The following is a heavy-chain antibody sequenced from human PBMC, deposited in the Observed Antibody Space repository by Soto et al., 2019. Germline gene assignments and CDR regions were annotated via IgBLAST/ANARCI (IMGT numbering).Heavy chain of an antibody. CDR2: ISYDGSNK. D-gene: IGHD3-10*01. J-gene: IGHJ6*02. CDR1: GFTFSSYG. V-gene: IGHV3-30*18. CDR3: AKEGRPMVRGALGSHYYYYGMDV. Sequence: QVQLVESGGGVVQPGRSLRLSCAASGFTFSSYGMHWVRQAPGKGLEWVAVISYDGSNKYYADSVKGRFTISRDNSKNTLYLQMNSLRAEDTAVYYCAKEGRPMVRGALGSHYYYYGMDVWGQGTTVTVSS.